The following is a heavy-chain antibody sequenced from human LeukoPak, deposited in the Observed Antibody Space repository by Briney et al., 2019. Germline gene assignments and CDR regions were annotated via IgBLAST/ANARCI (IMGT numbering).Heavy chain of an antibody. D-gene: IGHD6-6*01. CDR1: GGSISSGSYY. CDR2: IYTSGST. CDR3: ARELYSSSPRTDY. Sequence: PSETLSLTCTVSGGSISSGSYYWSWIRQPAGKGLEWIGRIYTSGSTNYNPSLKSRVTISVDTSKNQFSLKLSSVTAADTAVYYCARELYSSSPRTDYWGQGTLVTVSS. V-gene: IGHV4-61*02. J-gene: IGHJ4*02.